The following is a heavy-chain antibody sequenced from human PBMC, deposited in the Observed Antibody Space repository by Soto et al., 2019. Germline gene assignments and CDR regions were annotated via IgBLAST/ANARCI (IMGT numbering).Heavy chain of an antibody. V-gene: IGHV4-39*01. D-gene: IGHD6-19*01. CDR3: ARGYSSGWYLDGGLFDP. J-gene: IGHJ5*02. Sequence: SETLSLTCTVSGGSIDSNRYYWAWIRQPPGKGLEWIGSIFYTGSTYYSPSLKGRLTISVDTSKNQFSLKLSPVTAADTAVYYCARGYSSGWYLDGGLFDPWGQRTLVTVSS. CDR1: GGSIDSNRYY. CDR2: IFYTGST.